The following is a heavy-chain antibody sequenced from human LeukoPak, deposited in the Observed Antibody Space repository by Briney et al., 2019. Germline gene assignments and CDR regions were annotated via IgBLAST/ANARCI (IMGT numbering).Heavy chain of an antibody. D-gene: IGHD3-9*01. CDR3: ARTPQGDNYFDY. Sequence: SETLSLTCTVSGGSISSYYWSWIRQPPGKGLEWIGYIYYSGSTNYNPSLKSRVTISVDTSKNQLSLMMTSVTAVDTAVFYCARTPQGDNYFDYWGQGHLVTVSS. J-gene: IGHJ4*02. CDR2: IYYSGST. CDR1: GGSISSYY. V-gene: IGHV4-59*12.